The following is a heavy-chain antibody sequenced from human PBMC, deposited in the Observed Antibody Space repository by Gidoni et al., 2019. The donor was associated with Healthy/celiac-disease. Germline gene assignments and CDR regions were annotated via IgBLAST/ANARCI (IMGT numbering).Heavy chain of an antibody. V-gene: IGHV3-9*01. Sequence: EVQLVESGGGLVQPGRSLRLSCAASGFTFDDYAMHWVRQAPGKGLEWVSGISWNSGSIGYADSVKGRFTISRDNAKNSMYLQMNSLRAEDTALYYCAKGGVAYYYDSSGYYIDYWGQGTLVTVSS. D-gene: IGHD3-22*01. CDR1: GFTFDDYA. J-gene: IGHJ4*02. CDR3: AKGGVAYYYDSSGYYIDY. CDR2: ISWNSGSI.